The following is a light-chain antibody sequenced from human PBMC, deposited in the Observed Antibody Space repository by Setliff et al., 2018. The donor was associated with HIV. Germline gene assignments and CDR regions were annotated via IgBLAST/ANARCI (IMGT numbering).Light chain of an antibody. Sequence: ALTQPASVSGSPGQSITISCTGTGGDVGGYNYVSWYQQHPGKAPKLMIYDVSSRPSGVSNRFSGSKFGNTASLTISGLQAEDEADYYCSSYTSTSTVIFGGGTQLTVL. CDR2: DVS. V-gene: IGLV2-14*03. J-gene: IGLJ2*01. CDR3: SSYTSTSTVI. CDR1: GGDVGGYNY.